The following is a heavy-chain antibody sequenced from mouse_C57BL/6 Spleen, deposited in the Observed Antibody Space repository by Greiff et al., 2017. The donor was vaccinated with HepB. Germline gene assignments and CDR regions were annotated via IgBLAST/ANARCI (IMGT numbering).Heavy chain of an antibody. CDR3: TSSGSSYVGAY. J-gene: IGHJ3*01. CDR2: IDPETGGT. D-gene: IGHD1-1*01. Sequence: QVQLQQSGAELVRPGASVTLSCKASGYTFTDYEMHWVKQTPVHGLEWIGAIDPETGGTAYNQKFKGKAILTADKSSSTAYMELRSLTSEDSAVYYCTSSGSSYVGAYWGQGTLVTVSA. V-gene: IGHV1-15*01. CDR1: GYTFTDYE.